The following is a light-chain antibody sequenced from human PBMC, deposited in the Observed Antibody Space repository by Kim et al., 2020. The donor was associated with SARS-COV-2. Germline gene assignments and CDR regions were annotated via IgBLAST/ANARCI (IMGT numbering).Light chain of an antibody. CDR1: HNIDTY. Sequence: PGESAPLSCRASHNIDTYLAWYQQRPGQAPRLLVYDASNRATGVPDRFSGSGSGTDFTLTISSLEPEDFSIYYCQQRNSWPPAVTFGGGTKVDIK. CDR3: QQRNSWPPAVT. V-gene: IGKV3-11*01. CDR2: DAS. J-gene: IGKJ4*01.